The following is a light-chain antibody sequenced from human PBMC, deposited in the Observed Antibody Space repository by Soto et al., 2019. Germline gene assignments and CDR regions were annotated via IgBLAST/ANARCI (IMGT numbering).Light chain of an antibody. V-gene: IGLV4-69*01. CDR2: LNSDGSH. J-gene: IGLJ3*02. CDR1: SWHSSYA. Sequence: VLTQSPFASASLGASVKLTCTLSSWHSSYAIAWHQQQPEKGPRYLMKLNSDGSHSKGDGIPDRFSGSSSGAERYLTISSLQSEDEADYYCQTWGTGIRVFGGGTKLTVL. CDR3: QTWGTGIRV.